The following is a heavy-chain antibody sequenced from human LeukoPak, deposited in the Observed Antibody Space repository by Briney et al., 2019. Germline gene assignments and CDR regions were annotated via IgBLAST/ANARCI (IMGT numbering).Heavy chain of an antibody. CDR3: ARDPKGHGPYYYYYGMDV. V-gene: IGHV4-59*01. Sequence: PSETLSLTCAVYGGSFSGYYWSWIRQPPGKGLEWIGYIYYSGSTNYNPSLKSRVTISVDTSKNQFSLKLSSVTAADTAVYYCARDPKGHGPYYYYYGMDVWGQGTTVTVSS. J-gene: IGHJ6*02. CDR1: GGSFSGYY. CDR2: IYYSGST.